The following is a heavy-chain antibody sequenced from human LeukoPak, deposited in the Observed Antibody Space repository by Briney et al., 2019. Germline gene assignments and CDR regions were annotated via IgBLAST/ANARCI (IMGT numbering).Heavy chain of an antibody. J-gene: IGHJ4*02. CDR3: ARSSSGVYIQ. D-gene: IGHD2-15*01. CDR1: GFTFSNYY. Sequence: GGTLRLSCVASGFTFSNYYMHWVREVPGKGPVWVSRISGDGSSILYADSVKGRFTISRDNAKNSLYVQMNSLRADDSAVYYCARSSSGVYIQWGQGTLVTVSS. V-gene: IGHV3-74*01. CDR2: ISGDGSSI.